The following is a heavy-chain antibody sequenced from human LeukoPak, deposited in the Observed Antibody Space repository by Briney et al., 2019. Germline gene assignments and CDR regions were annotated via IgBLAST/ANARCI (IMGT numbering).Heavy chain of an antibody. Sequence: GGSLRLSCAASGFTFSSYAMSWVRQAPGKGLEWVSAISGSGGSTYYADSVKGRFTISRDNSKNTLYLQMNSLRAEDTAVYYCEKDGYSSGWAPFDYWGQGTLVTVSS. D-gene: IGHD6-19*01. CDR3: EKDGYSSGWAPFDY. CDR2: ISGSGGST. CDR1: GFTFSSYA. J-gene: IGHJ4*02. V-gene: IGHV3-23*01.